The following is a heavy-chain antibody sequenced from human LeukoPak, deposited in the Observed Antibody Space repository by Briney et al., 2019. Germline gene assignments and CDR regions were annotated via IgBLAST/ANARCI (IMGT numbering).Heavy chain of an antibody. CDR3: ARHRRWLQRYYFDF. V-gene: IGHV4-59*08. CDR2: IYYSGST. D-gene: IGHD5-24*01. J-gene: IGHJ4*02. Sequence: SETLSLTCTVSGFSISSYYWSWIRQPPGKGLEWIGYIYYSGSTNYNPSLKSRVTISVDTSKNQFSLKLSSVTAADTAVYYCARHRRWLQRYYFDFWGQGTLVTVSS. CDR1: GFSISSYY.